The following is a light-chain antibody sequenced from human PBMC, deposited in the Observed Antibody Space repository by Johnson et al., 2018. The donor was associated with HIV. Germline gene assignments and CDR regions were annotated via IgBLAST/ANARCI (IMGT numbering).Light chain of an antibody. Sequence: QSVLTQPPSVSAAPGQKVTISCSGSSSTIGNNFVSWYQVLPGTAPKLLIYKDNERLSGIPDRFSGSKSGTSATLGITGLQTGDEDDYYWGTWDTSLSACSVFGTGTKVTVL. CDR1: SSTIGNNF. CDR3: GTWDTSLSACSV. CDR2: KDN. J-gene: IGLJ1*01. V-gene: IGLV1-51*02.